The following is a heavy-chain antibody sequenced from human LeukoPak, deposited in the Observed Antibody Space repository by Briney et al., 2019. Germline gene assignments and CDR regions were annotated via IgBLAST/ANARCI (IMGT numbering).Heavy chain of an antibody. V-gene: IGHV3-66*01. J-gene: IGHJ4*02. CDR3: ARDLGGRDYYDTTNYY. D-gene: IGHD3-22*01. CDR1: GFTFSSYW. Sequence: GGSLRLSCAASGFTFSSYWMSWVRQAPGKGLEWVSVIYSGGYTHYADSVKGRFTISRDNSKNTLYLQMDNLRAEDTAVYYCARDLGGRDYYDTTNYYWGRGTLVTVSS. CDR2: IYSGGYT.